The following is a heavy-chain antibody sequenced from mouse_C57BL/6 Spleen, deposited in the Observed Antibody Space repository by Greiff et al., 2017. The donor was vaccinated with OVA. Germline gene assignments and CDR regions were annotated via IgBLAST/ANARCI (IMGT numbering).Heavy chain of an antibody. Sequence: QVQLQQSGAELVRPGTSVKVSCKASGYAFTNYLIEWVKQRPGQGLEWIGVINPGSGGTNYNEKFKGKATLTADKSSSTAYMQLSSLTSEDSAVSFCARGWLEDAMDYWGKGTSVTVSS. CDR2: INPGSGGT. V-gene: IGHV1-54*01. D-gene: IGHD2-3*01. J-gene: IGHJ4*01. CDR3: ARGWLEDAMDY. CDR1: GYAFTNYL.